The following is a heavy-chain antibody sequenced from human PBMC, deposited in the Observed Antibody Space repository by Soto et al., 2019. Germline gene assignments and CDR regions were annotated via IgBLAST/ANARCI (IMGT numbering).Heavy chain of an antibody. CDR1: GYTLTELS. CDR3: ATVTPYGPLRDY. J-gene: IGHJ4*02. CDR2: FDPEDGET. Sequence: ASVKVSCKVSGYTLTELSMHWVRQAPGKGLEWMGGFDPEDGETIYAQKFQGRVTMTEDTSTDTAYMELSSLRSEDTAVYYCATVTPYGPLRDYWRQGTLVTVSS. V-gene: IGHV1-24*01. D-gene: IGHD4-17*01.